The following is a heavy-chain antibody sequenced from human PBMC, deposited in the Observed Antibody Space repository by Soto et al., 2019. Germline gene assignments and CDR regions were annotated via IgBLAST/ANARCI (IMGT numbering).Heavy chain of an antibody. CDR3: ARLKRYDFWSGYPYFDY. V-gene: IGHV4-39*07. CDR1: GGSISSSSYY. D-gene: IGHD3-3*01. Sequence: PSETLSLTCTVSGGSISSSSYYWGWIRQPPGKGLEWIGEINHSGSTNYNPSLKSRVTISVDTSKNQFSLKLSSVTAADTAVYYCARLKRYDFWSGYPYFDYWGQGTLVTVSS. CDR2: INHSGST. J-gene: IGHJ4*02.